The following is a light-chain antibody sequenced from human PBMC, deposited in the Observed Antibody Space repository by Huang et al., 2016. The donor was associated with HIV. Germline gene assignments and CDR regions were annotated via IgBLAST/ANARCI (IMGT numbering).Light chain of an antibody. J-gene: IGKJ1*01. CDR1: QSVLYSSNNQNY. CDR2: WES. CDR3: QQYYRTPRT. V-gene: IGKV4-1*01. Sequence: DIVMTQSPDSLAVSLGERATINGKSSQSVLYSSNNQNYLGCYQQKSGQPPRRLIYWESTREFGVPDRVSGGGSGTDFTLTISSLQAEDVAVYYCQQYYRTPRTFGQGTKVEIK.